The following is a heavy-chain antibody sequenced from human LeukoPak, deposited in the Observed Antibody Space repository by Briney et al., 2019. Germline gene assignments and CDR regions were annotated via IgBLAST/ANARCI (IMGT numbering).Heavy chain of an antibody. Sequence: GGSLRLSCAASGFTFSSYSMNWVRQAPGKGLEWVSSISSSSSYIYSADSVKGRFTISRDNAKNSLYLQMNSLRAEDTAVYYCARVRDFDYWGQGTLVTVSS. V-gene: IGHV3-21*01. CDR1: GFTFSSYS. CDR3: ARVRDFDY. J-gene: IGHJ4*02. CDR2: ISSSSSYI.